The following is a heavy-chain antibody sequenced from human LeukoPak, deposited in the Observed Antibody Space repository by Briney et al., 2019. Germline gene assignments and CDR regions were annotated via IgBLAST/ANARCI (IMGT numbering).Heavy chain of an antibody. CDR3: ASRTMTASPSYFDY. CDR2: ISAYNGNT. V-gene: IGHV1-18*01. CDR1: GYTFTSYG. D-gene: IGHD3-22*01. Sequence: ASVKVSCKASGYTFTSYGISWVRQAPGQGLEWMGWISAYNGNTNYAQKLQGRVTMTTDTSTSTAYMELRSLRSDDTAVYYCASRTMTASPSYFDYWGQGTLVTVSS. J-gene: IGHJ4*02.